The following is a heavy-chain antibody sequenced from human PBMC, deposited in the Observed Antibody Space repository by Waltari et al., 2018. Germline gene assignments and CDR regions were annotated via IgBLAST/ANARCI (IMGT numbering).Heavy chain of an antibody. CDR3: ARLKSIAARYDACDI. J-gene: IGHJ3*02. CDR1: GGSISSSSYY. CDR2: IYYSGST. Sequence: QLQLQESGPGLVKPSETLSLTCTVSGGSISSSSYYWGWIRQPPGKGLEWIGSIYYSGSTYYNPSLKSRVTISVDTSKNQFSLKLSSVTAADTAVYYCARLKSIAARYDACDIWGQGTMVTVSS. V-gene: IGHV4-39*01. D-gene: IGHD6-6*01.